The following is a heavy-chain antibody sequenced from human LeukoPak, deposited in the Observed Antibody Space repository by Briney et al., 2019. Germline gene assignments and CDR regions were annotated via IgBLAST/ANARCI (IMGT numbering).Heavy chain of an antibody. CDR2: ISAYNGNT. CDR3: ARGSSSWHTEDDY. J-gene: IGHJ4*02. CDR1: GYTFTNYG. V-gene: IGHV1-18*04. D-gene: IGHD6-13*01. Sequence: GASVKVSCKASGYTFTNYGIRWVRQAPGQGLEWMGWISAYNGNTKYAQKLQGRVTLTTDTSTSTAYMVLRSLRSDDTAVYYCARGSSSWHTEDDYWGQGTLVTVSS.